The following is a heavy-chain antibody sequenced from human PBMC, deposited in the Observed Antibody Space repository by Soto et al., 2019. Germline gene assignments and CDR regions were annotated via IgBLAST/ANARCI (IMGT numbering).Heavy chain of an antibody. Sequence: EVPLVESGGGLVQPGGSLRLSCAASGFIFNSYWMHWVRQAPGKGLVWVSRINNDESSRSYADSVKGRFTISRDNAKNKLYMQMNSLRAEDTAVYFCARDRVPQLGYYGMDVWGQGTTVTVSS. CDR1: GFIFNSYW. CDR2: INNDESSR. J-gene: IGHJ6*02. D-gene: IGHD2-2*01. CDR3: ARDRVPQLGYYGMDV. V-gene: IGHV3-74*01.